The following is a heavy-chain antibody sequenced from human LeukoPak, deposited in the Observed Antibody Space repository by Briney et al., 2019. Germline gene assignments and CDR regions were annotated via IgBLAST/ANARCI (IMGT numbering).Heavy chain of an antibody. V-gene: IGHV1-18*01. CDR3: ARDDALVATGSFDY. CDR1: GYTFSSYG. D-gene: IGHD5-12*01. J-gene: IGHJ4*02. CDR2: ISDYNGNT. Sequence: ASVKVSCKASGYTFSSYGINWVRQAPGQGLEWMGWISDYNGNTNYAQKLQGRDTMTTDTSTSTAYMELRSLRSDDTAVYYCARDDALVATGSFDYWGQGTLVTVSS.